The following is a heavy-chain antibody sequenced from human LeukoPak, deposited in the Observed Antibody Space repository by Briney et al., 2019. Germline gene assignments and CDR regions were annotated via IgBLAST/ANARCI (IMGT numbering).Heavy chain of an antibody. Sequence: NVSGPTLVNPTQTLTLTCSFSGFSLTTNAMGVGGIRQPPGKALEWLALISWDDDKSYSPSLQNRLTITKDTSKNQVVLTMTNMDPVDTATYYCARVLVLVRGVIPGYWGQGILVTVSS. CDR2: ISWDDDK. CDR3: ARVLVLVRGVIPGY. CDR1: GFSLTTNAMG. V-gene: IGHV2-5*02. J-gene: IGHJ4*02. D-gene: IGHD3-10*01.